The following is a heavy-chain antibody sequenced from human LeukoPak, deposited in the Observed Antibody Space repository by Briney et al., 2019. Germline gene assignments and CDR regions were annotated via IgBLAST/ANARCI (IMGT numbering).Heavy chain of an antibody. CDR2: IIPIFGTA. D-gene: IGHD2-2*01. CDR3: ARYQLLFYWFDP. Sequence: SVKASCKASGGTFSSYAISWVRQAPGQGLEWMGGIIPIFGTANYAQKFQGRVTITADGSTSTAYMELSSLRSEDTAVYYCARYQLLFYWFDPWGQGTLVTVSS. J-gene: IGHJ5*02. V-gene: IGHV1-69*13. CDR1: GGTFSSYA.